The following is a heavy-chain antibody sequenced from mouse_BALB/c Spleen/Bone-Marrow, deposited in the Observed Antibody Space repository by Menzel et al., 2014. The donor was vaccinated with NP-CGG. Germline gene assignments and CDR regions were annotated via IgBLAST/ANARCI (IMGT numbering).Heavy chain of an antibody. CDR1: GYAFTNYL. V-gene: IGHV1-54*01. CDR3: ARSAGLRRDSAWFAY. D-gene: IGHD2-2*01. J-gene: IGHJ3*01. Sequence: VKLMESGVDLVRPGTSVKVSCKASGYAFTNYLIEWVKQRPGQGLEWIGVINPGSGGTNYNENFKGKATLTADRSSSTAYMQLSSLTSGDSAVYFRARSAGLRRDSAWFAYWGQGTLITVSA. CDR2: INPGSGGT.